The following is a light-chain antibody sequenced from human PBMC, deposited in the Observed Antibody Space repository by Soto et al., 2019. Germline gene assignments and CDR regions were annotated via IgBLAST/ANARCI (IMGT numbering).Light chain of an antibody. Sequence: QSALTQPASVSGSPGQSITISCTGNSSDIGGYIYVSWYQQHPGKAPKLMIYDVSNRPSGVSNRFSGSKSGNTASLTISGLQAEDEADYYCSSDTGSSTQVFGTGTKLTVL. CDR1: SSDIGGYIY. J-gene: IGLJ1*01. CDR3: SSDTGSSTQV. CDR2: DVS. V-gene: IGLV2-14*01.